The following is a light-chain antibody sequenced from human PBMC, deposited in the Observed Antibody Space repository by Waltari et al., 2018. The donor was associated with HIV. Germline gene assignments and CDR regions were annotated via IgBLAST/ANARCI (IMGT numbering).Light chain of an antibody. V-gene: IGKV2-28*01. CDR3: MQALQTPLT. Sequence: DIVMTQSPLSLPVTPGEPASISCRSSQSLLHSNGYNYLDWYLQKPGQSPRLLIYLGSNRASGVPDRFSGSGSGTDFTLKISRVEAEDVGVYYCMQALQTPLTFGGGTKVESK. CDR2: LGS. J-gene: IGKJ4*01. CDR1: QSLLHSNGYNY.